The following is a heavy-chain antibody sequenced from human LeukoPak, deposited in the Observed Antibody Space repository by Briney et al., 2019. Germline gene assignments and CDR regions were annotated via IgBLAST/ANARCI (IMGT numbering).Heavy chain of an antibody. V-gene: IGHV1-24*01. CDR3: APLDFWVPSI. Sequence: RRASVKVSCKVSGYTLNELSIHWVRQAAGKGLEWMGGFDPEYGETVYAQKFQGRVTMAEDTSTDTAYMELSSLRSEDTAVYYCAPLDFWVPSIWGQGTLVTVSS. CDR1: GYTLNELS. J-gene: IGHJ4*02. CDR2: FDPEYGET. D-gene: IGHD3-3*01.